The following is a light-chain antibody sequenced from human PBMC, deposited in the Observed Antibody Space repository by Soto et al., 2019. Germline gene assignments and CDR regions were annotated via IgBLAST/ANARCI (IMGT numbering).Light chain of an antibody. V-gene: IGKV1-27*01. CDR1: QGINHY. J-gene: IGKJ3*01. CDR3: QKHNSAPLF. CDR2: ATS. Sequence: DIQMTQSPSSLSAFVGDRATITCRASQGINHYLAWFQQKPGKVPKXMIYATSTLQSGVPSRFSGSRFGTDFTLTISSLQPEDVATYYCQKHNSAPLFLGPGTKVDIK.